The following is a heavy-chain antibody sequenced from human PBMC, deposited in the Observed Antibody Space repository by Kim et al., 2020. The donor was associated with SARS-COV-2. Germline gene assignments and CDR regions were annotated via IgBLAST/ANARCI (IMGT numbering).Heavy chain of an antibody. Sequence: ASVKVSCKASGYTFTGYYMHWVRQAPGQGLEWMGWINPNSGGTNYAQKFQGWVTMTRDTSISTAYMELSRLRSDDTAVYYCARGMGQQYSSGWYCDYWGQGTLVTVSS. CDR1: GYTFTGYY. CDR3: ARGMGQQYSSGWYCDY. CDR2: INPNSGGT. D-gene: IGHD6-19*01. J-gene: IGHJ4*02. V-gene: IGHV1-2*04.